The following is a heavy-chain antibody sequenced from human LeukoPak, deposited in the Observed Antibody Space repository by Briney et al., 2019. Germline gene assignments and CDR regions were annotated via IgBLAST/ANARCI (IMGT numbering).Heavy chain of an antibody. J-gene: IGHJ6*02. D-gene: IGHD4-17*01. Sequence: ASVKVSCKASGGTFSSYTISWVRQAPGQGLEWMGRIIPILGIANYAQKFQGRVTITADKSTSTAYMELSSLRSEDTAVYYCARVPPRTRVTTPRDYYGMDVWGQGTTVTVSS. CDR1: GGTFSSYT. V-gene: IGHV1-69*02. CDR3: ARVPPRTRVTTPRDYYGMDV. CDR2: IIPILGIA.